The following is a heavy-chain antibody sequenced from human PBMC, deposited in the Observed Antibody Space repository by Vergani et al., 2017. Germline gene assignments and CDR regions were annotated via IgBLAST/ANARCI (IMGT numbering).Heavy chain of an antibody. CDR3: ARSRYDSSGFSTIFRY. CDR2: IWYDGSNT. V-gene: IGHV3-33*01. J-gene: IGHJ4*02. Sequence: QVQLVESGGGVVQPGGSLRLSCAASGFTFSSYGMHWVRQAPGKGLEWVAIIWYDGSNTYYADSVKGRFTVSRDNSRNTLFLQMNSLRVEDTAVYYCARSRYDSSGFSTIFRYWGQGTRVTVS. CDR1: GFTFSSYG. D-gene: IGHD3-22*01.